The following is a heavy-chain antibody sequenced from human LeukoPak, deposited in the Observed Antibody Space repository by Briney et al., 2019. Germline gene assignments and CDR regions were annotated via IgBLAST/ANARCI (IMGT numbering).Heavy chain of an antibody. V-gene: IGHV3-23*01. CDR1: GFTFSSYA. D-gene: IGHD2-8*02. J-gene: IGHJ6*02. CDR3: AKLLTGGYYSTLYYYGLDV. Sequence: GGSLGLSCVASGFTFSSYAMNWVRQAPGKGLEWVSGISGGADRTYYADSVRGRFTTSRDNSKTRLSLQMSRVTAEDTAVYYCAKLLTGGYYSTLYYYGLDVWGQGTTVTVSS. CDR2: ISGGADRT.